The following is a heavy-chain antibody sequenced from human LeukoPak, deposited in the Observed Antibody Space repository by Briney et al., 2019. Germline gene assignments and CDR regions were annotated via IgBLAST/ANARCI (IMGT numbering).Heavy chain of an antibody. V-gene: IGHV6-1*01. Sequence: SQTLSLTCVISVDSVSSHSAAWNWIRQSPSGGLEWLVSTYYRSKWYNAYAVSVKSRLTINPDTTKNQFSLQLNSVTPEDTAVYYCARVRHGPEAFDIWGQGTMVTVSS. J-gene: IGHJ3*02. CDR3: ARVRHGPEAFDI. D-gene: IGHD1-14*01. CDR2: TYYRSKWYN. CDR1: VDSVSSHSAA.